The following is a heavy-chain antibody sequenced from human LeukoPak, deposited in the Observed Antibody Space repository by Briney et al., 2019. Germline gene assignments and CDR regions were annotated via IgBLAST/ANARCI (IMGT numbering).Heavy chain of an antibody. Sequence: PGGSLRLSCAAPGFTFNDYYMSWIRQAPGKGLEWLSYINIGGTNTHYADSVKGRFTISRDNSKNTLYLQMNSLRAEDTAVYYCARDQAPGYSSGWFDYWGQGTLVTVSS. CDR2: INIGGTNT. CDR3: ARDQAPGYSSGWFDY. CDR1: GFTFNDYY. D-gene: IGHD6-19*01. J-gene: IGHJ4*02. V-gene: IGHV3-11*06.